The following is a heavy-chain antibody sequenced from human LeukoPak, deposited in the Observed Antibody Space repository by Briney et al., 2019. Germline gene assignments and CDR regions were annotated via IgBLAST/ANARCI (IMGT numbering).Heavy chain of an antibody. Sequence: GRSLRLSCAASGFTFSSYAMHWVRQAPGKGLEWVAVISYDGSNKYYADSVKGRFTISRDNSKNTLYLQMNSLRAEDTAVYYCAKNRGAGSHYYYHMNVWGKGTTVTVSS. CDR3: AKNRGAGSHYYYHMNV. D-gene: IGHD1-26*01. CDR1: GFTFSSYA. J-gene: IGHJ6*03. CDR2: ISYDGSNK. V-gene: IGHV3-30-3*02.